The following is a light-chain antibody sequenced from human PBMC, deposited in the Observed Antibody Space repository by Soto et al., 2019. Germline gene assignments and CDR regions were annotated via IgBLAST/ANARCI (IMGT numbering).Light chain of an antibody. CDR2: EVT. CDR1: SDDIGGFNY. Sequence: QPVLTQPASVSGSPGQSITISCTGTSDDIGGFNYVSWYQQHPGKAPKLLISEVTNRPSGVSNRFSGSKSGSTASLTISGLQAEDEAAYYCSSYTTNNTPVVFGGGTKLTVL. CDR3: SSYTTNNTPVV. J-gene: IGLJ2*01. V-gene: IGLV2-14*01.